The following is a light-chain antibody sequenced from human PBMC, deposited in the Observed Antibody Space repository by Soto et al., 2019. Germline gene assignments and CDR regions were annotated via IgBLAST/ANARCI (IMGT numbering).Light chain of an antibody. J-gene: IGLJ2*01. CDR2: DVT. CDR1: SSDVGGYNS. Sequence: QSALTQPASVSGSPGQSITISCSGTSSDVGGYNSVSWYQQHPGKAPKLMIYDVTNRPSGVSNRFSASKSGNTASLTISGLQAEDEADYYCCSYTSSSTLIFGGGTKLTVL. V-gene: IGLV2-14*01. CDR3: CSYTSSSTLI.